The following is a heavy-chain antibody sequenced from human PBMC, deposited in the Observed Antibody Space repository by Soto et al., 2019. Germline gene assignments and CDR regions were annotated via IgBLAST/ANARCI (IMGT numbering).Heavy chain of an antibody. Sequence: QITLKESGPTLVKPTQTLTLTCTFSGFSLSTSGVGVGWIRQPPGKALEWLALIYWNDDKRYSPSLKSRLTITKDTSKHQVVLTMTNMDPVDTATYYCAHRRPEYYDILPGCWFDPWGQGTLVTVSS. CDR3: AHRRPEYYDILPGCWFDP. D-gene: IGHD3-9*01. CDR2: IYWNDDK. J-gene: IGHJ5*02. CDR1: GFSLSTSGVG. V-gene: IGHV2-5*01.